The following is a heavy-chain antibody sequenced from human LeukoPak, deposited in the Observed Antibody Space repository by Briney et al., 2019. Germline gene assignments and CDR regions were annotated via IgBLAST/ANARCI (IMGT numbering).Heavy chain of an antibody. CDR1: GYTFTSYG. V-gene: IGHV1-18*01. CDR3: ARTNILLYGDQTNWFDP. D-gene: IGHD4-17*01. Sequence: ASVKVSCKASGYTFTSYGISWVRQAPGQGLEWVGWISAYNGNTNYAQKLQGRVTMTTDTSTSTAYMELRSLRSDDTAVYYCARTNILLYGDQTNWFDPWGQGTLVTVSS. J-gene: IGHJ5*02. CDR2: ISAYNGNT.